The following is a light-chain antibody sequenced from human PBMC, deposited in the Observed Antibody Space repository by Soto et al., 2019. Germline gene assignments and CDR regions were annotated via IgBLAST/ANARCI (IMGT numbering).Light chain of an antibody. CDR2: DDH. CDR1: NIETKS. CDR3: QLWHLSPDHRL. Sequence: SYELTQPPSVSVAPGQTARITCGGKNIETKSVHWYQQRPGQAPVLVVSDDHHRPSGISDRFSGSNSGNTATLTISRVGAGDEADYYCQLWHLSPDHRLFGGGTQITV. J-gene: IGLJ7*01. V-gene: IGLV3-21*02.